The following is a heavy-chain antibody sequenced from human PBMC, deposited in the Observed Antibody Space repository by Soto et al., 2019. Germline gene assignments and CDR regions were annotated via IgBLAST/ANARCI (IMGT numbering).Heavy chain of an antibody. J-gene: IGHJ3*02. CDR3: ATQDIVATINAFDI. CDR1: GGSISSSSYY. CDR2: IYYSGST. V-gene: IGHV4-39*01. Sequence: QLQLQESGPGLVKPSETLSLTCTVSGGSISSSSYYWGWIRQPPGKGLEWIGSIYYSGSTYYNPSLKSRVPISVDTSKNQFSLKLSSVTAADTAVYYCATQDIVATINAFDIWGQGTMVTVSS. D-gene: IGHD5-12*01.